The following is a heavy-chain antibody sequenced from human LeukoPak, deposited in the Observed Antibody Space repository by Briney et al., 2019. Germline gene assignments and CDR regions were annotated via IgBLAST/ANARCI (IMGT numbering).Heavy chain of an antibody. CDR1: GFTFSSYW. CDR3: ARDYPGPEYSSSWYYYYGMDV. D-gene: IGHD6-13*01. CDR2: IKQDGSEK. Sequence: GGSLRLSCAASGFTFSSYWMSWVRQAPGKGLEWVANIKQDGSEKYYVDSVKGRFTISRDNAKNSLYLQMNSLRAEDTAVYYCARDYPGPEYSSSWYYYYGMDVWGQGTTVTVPS. V-gene: IGHV3-7*01. J-gene: IGHJ6*02.